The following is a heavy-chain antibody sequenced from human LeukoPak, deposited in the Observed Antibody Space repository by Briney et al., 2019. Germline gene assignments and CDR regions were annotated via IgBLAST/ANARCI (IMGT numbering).Heavy chain of an antibody. J-gene: IGHJ5*02. V-gene: IGHV4-38-2*02. CDR1: GYSTSSDDC. CDR3: ARGMGFPTDWFDP. CDR2: INHSGST. Sequence: SETLSLTCIVSGYSTSSDDCWGWIRQPPGKGLEWIGEINHSGSTNYNPSLKSRVTISVDTSKNQFSLKLSSVTAADTAVYYCARGMGFPTDWFDPWGQGTLVTVSS. D-gene: IGHD3-16*01.